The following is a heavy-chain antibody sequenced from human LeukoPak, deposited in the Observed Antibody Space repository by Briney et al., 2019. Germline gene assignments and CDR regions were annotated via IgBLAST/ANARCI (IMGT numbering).Heavy chain of an antibody. J-gene: IGHJ4*02. CDR2: ISYDGSNK. CDR1: GFTFSSYG. CDR3: ARVGYDSSANFDY. Sequence: GRSLRLSCAASGFTFSSYGMHWVRQAPGRGLEWVAVISYDGSNKYYADSVKGRFTISRDNSKNTLYLQMNSLRAEDTAVYYCARVGYDSSANFDYWGQGTLVTVSS. V-gene: IGHV3-30*03. D-gene: IGHD3-22*01.